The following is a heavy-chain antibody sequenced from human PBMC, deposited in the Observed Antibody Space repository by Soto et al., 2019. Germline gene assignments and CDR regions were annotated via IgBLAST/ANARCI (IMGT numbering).Heavy chain of an antibody. CDR1: GFTFSNAW. CDR2: IKSKTDGGTT. J-gene: IGHJ6*02. V-gene: IGHV3-15*01. Sequence: PGGSLRLSCAASGFTFSNAWMSWVRQAPGKGLEWVGRIKSKTDGGTTDYAAPVKGRFTISRDDSKNTLYLQMNSLKTEDTAVYYCTTPLHFDYDILTGYSYGMDVWGQGTTVTVSS. CDR3: TTPLHFDYDILTGYSYGMDV. D-gene: IGHD3-9*01.